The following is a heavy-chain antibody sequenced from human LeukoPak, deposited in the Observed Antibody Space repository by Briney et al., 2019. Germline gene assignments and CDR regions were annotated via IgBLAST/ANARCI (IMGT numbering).Heavy chain of an antibody. CDR2: ISSDESRK. CDR1: GFTFSSYS. D-gene: IGHD3-22*01. Sequence: GGSLRLSCAASGFTFSSYSLHWVRQAPGKGLEWVAVISSDESRKSYADSVKGRFTISSDSSENTLYLQMDSLRAEDTAVYYCARGRYYDRTSSRLDCDYWGQGTLVTVSS. CDR3: ARGRYYDRTSSRLDCDY. J-gene: IGHJ4*02. V-gene: IGHV3-30-3*01.